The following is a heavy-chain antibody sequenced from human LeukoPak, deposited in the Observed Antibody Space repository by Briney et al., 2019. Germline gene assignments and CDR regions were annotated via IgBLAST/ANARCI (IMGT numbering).Heavy chain of an antibody. CDR3: AQEVNTAVDL. D-gene: IGHD5-18*01. J-gene: IGHJ4*02. CDR2: SSSDGFST. V-gene: IGHV3-23*01. Sequence: GGSLRLSCAASGFILSSYAMSWVRQTPGKGLEWVSASSSDGFSTYYAGSVRGRFTISRDNSKNTLYLQMVGLRAEDTAVYYCAQEVNTAVDLWGQGTLVTVSS. CDR1: GFILSSYA.